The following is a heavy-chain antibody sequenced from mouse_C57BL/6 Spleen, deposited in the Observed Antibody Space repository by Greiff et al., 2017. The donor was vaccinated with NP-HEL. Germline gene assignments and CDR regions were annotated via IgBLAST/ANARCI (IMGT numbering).Heavy chain of an antibody. Sequence: VQLKQSGPGLAKPSQTLSLTCSVTGYSITSDYWNWIRKFPGNKLEYMGYISYSGSTYYNPSLKSRISITRDTSKNQYYLQLNSVTTEDTATYYCARYHDGYYSYWYFDVWGTGTTVTVSS. V-gene: IGHV3-8*01. CDR2: ISYSGST. J-gene: IGHJ1*03. D-gene: IGHD2-3*01. CDR1: GYSITSDY. CDR3: ARYHDGYYSYWYFDV.